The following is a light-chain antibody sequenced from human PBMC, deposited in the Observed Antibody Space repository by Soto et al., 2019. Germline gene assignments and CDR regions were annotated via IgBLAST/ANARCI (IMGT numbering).Light chain of an antibody. CDR2: YAS. CDR1: ESVHRN. V-gene: IGKV3-15*01. Sequence: EMVMTQSQATLSVSPGERVTLSCRASESVHRNLAWYQQKPGQGPSLLIYYASTRATGVPDRFTGSGSGTEFTLTISSLQSEDFGVYHCQHYSNWPPTFGPGTKVEIK. CDR3: QHYSNWPPT. J-gene: IGKJ3*01.